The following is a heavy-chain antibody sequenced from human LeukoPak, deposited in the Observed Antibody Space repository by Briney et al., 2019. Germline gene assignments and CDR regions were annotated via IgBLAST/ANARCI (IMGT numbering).Heavy chain of an antibody. CDR2: IKSKPDGGTI. Sequence: GGTLRLSCAASGFTFSNAWMSWFRQAPGMGLEYVGRIKSKPDGGTIDYAAPVKGRFTISRDDSKHPLYLLMNSLKTEDTAVYYCTTGTPLLLWFGENYWGQGTLVTVSS. D-gene: IGHD3-10*01. V-gene: IGHV3-15*01. J-gene: IGHJ4*02. CDR3: TTGTPLLLWFGENY. CDR1: GFTFSNAW.